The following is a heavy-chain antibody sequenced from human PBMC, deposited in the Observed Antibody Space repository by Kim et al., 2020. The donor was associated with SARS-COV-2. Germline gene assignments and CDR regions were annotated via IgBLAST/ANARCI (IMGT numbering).Heavy chain of an antibody. CDR3: ARARYPYSSGFPNSRSDEYYFDY. D-gene: IGHD6-19*01. CDR1: GGSFSGYY. Sequence: SETLSLTCAVYGGSFSGYYWSWIRQPPGKGLEWIGEINHSGSTNYNPSLKSRVTISVDTSKNQFSLKLSSVTAADTAVYYCARARYPYSSGFPNSRSDEYYFDYWGQGTLVTVSS. J-gene: IGHJ4*02. CDR2: INHSGST. V-gene: IGHV4-34*01.